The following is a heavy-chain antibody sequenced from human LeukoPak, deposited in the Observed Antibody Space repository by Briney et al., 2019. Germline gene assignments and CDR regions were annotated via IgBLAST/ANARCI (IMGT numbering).Heavy chain of an antibody. CDR2: INHGGST. Sequence: GSLRLSCVVSGFTFSTSAMSWVRQAPGKGLEWIGEINHGGSTNYNPSLKSRVTMSVDTSKNQFSLKLSFVTAADTAVYYCARGIAIGYCSGGSCYPFDYWGQGTLVTVSS. D-gene: IGHD2-15*01. CDR3: ARGIAIGYCSGGSCYPFDY. J-gene: IGHJ4*02. V-gene: IGHV4-34*01. CDR1: GFTFSTSA.